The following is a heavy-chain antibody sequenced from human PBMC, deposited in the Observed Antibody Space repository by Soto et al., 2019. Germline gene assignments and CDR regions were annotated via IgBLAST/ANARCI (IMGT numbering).Heavy chain of an antibody. CDR3: ALGTGYYYHYGIDV. J-gene: IGHJ6*02. CDR2: INHSGST. V-gene: IGHV4-4*02. D-gene: IGHD1-1*01. CDR1: GCSITNTNW. Sequence: PXETLSLTCAVSGCSITNTNWWTWVRQPPGKGLEWIGEINHSGSTNYNPSLKSRVTISIDKPKNQFSLKLISVTAADTAVYYCALGTGYYYHYGIDVWGQGTTVTVSS.